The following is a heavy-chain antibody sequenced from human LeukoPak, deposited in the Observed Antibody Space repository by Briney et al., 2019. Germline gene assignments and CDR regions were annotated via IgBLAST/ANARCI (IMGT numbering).Heavy chain of an antibody. CDR2: ISDNGGDT. CDR1: GFTFNNYA. V-gene: IGHV3-23*01. J-gene: IGHJ4*02. D-gene: IGHD1-1*01. CDR3: GRDWKLDY. Sequence: GGSLRLSCAASGFTFNNYAMSWVRQTQGKGLEWVSAISDNGGDTKYADSVKGRFTISRDNSRNTLYLQMNSLRVEDTAIYYCGRDWKLDYWGQGTLVTVSS.